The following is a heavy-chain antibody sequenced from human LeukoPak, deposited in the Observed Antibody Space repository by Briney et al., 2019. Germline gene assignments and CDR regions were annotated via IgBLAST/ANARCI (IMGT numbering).Heavy chain of an antibody. Sequence: PSETLSLTCTVSGGSISSYYWSWIRQPPGKGLEWIGYIYYSGSTNYSPSLKSRVTISVDTSKNQFSLKLSSVTAADTAVYYCARGISSGWPGYYYYGMDVWGQGTTVTVSS. CDR3: ARGISSGWPGYYYYGMDV. CDR2: IYYSGST. CDR1: GGSISSYY. J-gene: IGHJ6*02. D-gene: IGHD6-19*01. V-gene: IGHV4-59*01.